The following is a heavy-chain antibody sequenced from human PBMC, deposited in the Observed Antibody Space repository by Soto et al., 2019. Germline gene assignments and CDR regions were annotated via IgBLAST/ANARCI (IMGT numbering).Heavy chain of an antibody. D-gene: IGHD1-7*01. CDR1: GGSFSGYY. Sequence: PSDTLSLTCAVYGGSFSGYYWSWIRQPPGKGLEWNGEINHSGSTNYNPSLKSRVTISVDTSKNQFSLKLSSVTAADTAVYYCARGLQRETGTTPRAGLDYMDVWGKGTTVTVSS. V-gene: IGHV4-34*01. CDR2: INHSGST. CDR3: ARGLQRETGTTPRAGLDYMDV. J-gene: IGHJ6*03.